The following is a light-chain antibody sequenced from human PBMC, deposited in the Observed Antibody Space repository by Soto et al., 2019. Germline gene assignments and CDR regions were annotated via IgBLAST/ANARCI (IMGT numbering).Light chain of an antibody. Sequence: QSVLTQPPSASGSPGQSVTISCTGTSSDVGGYNYVSWYQQHPGKAPKLMIYEVSKRPSGVPDRFSGYKSVNTASLTVSGLQAEDEADYYCSSYAGSNHLVFGGGTKLTVL. CDR1: SSDVGGYNY. CDR2: EVS. CDR3: SSYAGSNHLV. V-gene: IGLV2-8*01. J-gene: IGLJ3*02.